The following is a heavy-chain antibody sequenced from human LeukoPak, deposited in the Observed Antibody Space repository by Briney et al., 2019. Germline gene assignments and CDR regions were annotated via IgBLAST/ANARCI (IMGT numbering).Heavy chain of an antibody. CDR2: IKQDGSEE. Sequence: QPGRSPRLSCAASGFTFSAYWMSWVRQAPGKGLEWVANIKQDGSEEYYVDSVKGRFTISRDNAKNSLFLQMNSLRAEDTAMYYCVSRFVGGYSSDWGRGTLVTVSS. V-gene: IGHV3-7*01. J-gene: IGHJ4*02. CDR3: VSRFVGGYSSD. D-gene: IGHD6-19*01. CDR1: GFTFSAYW.